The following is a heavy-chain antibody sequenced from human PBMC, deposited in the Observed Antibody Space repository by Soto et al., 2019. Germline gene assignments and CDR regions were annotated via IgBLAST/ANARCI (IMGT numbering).Heavy chain of an antibody. CDR1: GFSFSSYA. D-gene: IGHD6-19*01. CDR3: ARDMYSSDYFVKWFEP. Sequence: QVRLVESGGGVVQPGRSLRLSCTASGFSFSSYAMYWFRQPPGKGLEWVAVISHDGINKHYADSVEGRATVSRDNSNHSLDLQLNSLRGEDTAMYYCARDMYSSDYFVKWFEPWGQGTLVTVSS. V-gene: IGHV3-30-3*01. CDR2: ISHDGINK. J-gene: IGHJ5*02.